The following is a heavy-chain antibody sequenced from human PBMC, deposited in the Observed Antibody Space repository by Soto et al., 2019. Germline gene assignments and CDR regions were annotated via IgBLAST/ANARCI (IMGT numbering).Heavy chain of an antibody. J-gene: IGHJ5*02. D-gene: IGHD6-19*01. CDR3: ARRIAVAGTVNWFDP. V-gene: IGHV1-18*04. CDR2: ISAYNGNT. CDR1: GYTFTSYG. Sequence: ASVKVSCKASGYTFTSYGISWVRQAPGQGLEWMGWISAYNGNTNYAQKLQGRVTMTTDTSTSTAYMELRSLRSDDTAVYYCARRIAVAGTVNWFDPWGQGTLVTVS.